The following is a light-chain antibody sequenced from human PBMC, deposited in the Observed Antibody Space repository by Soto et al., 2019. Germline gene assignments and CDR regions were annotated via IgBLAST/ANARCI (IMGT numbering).Light chain of an antibody. V-gene: IGLV2-8*01. CDR3: TSYAGSNIPVV. CDR1: SSDVGGYNF. CDR2: EVT. J-gene: IGLJ2*01. Sequence: QSALTQPPSASGSPGQSVTISCTGTSSDVGGYNFVSWYQQHPGKAPKLMIYEVTKRPSGFPDRFSGSKSGNTASLTVSGLQAEDEADYYCTSYAGSNIPVVFGGGTKLTVL.